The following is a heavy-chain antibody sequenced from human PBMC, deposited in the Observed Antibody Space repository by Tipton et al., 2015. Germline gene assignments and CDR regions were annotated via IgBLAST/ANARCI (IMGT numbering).Heavy chain of an antibody. CDR2: IQYSGST. V-gene: IGHV4-59*01. Sequence: TLSLTCTVSSDSINKYYWSWIRQPPGKELQWIGYIQYSGSTYYNPSLKSRVTISVDTSKNQFSLKMSSVTAADTAVYFCARDLEHGMDVWGQGTTVTVS. J-gene: IGHJ6*02. CDR3: ARDLEHGMDV. CDR1: SDSINKYY.